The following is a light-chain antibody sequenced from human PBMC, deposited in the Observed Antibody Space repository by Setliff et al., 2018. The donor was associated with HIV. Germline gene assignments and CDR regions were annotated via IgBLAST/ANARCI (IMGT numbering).Light chain of an antibody. CDR2: EVR. V-gene: IGLV2-14*01. CDR3: SSYAISNTLP. CDR1: SSDVGGYSY. J-gene: IGLJ1*01. Sequence: QSALAQPASVSGSPGQSITISCTGTSSDVGGYSYVSWYQQHPGKAAKLIIYEVRNRPSGVSNRFSGSKSGNTASLTISGLQAEDEADYYCSSYAISNTLPFGTGTKVTVL.